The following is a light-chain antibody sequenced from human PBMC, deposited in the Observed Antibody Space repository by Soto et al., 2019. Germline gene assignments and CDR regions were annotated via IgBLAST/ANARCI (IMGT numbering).Light chain of an antibody. CDR1: QSVSSNF. CDR3: QQYVSSVT. CDR2: GAS. V-gene: IGKV3-20*01. J-gene: IGKJ1*01. Sequence: EIVLTQSPGSLSLSPGEGATLFCRASQSVSSNFFDWYQQKPGQAPRLLINGASTRATGIPDRFSGSGSGTAFTLTISRLEPEVFAVYYCQQYVSSVTFGPGPKEELK.